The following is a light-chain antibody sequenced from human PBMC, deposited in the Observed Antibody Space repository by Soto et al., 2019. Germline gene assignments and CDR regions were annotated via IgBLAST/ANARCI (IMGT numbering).Light chain of an antibody. CDR1: SSDIGSYNL. J-gene: IGLJ3*02. CDR2: DGS. V-gene: IGLV2-23*01. Sequence: QSALTQPAYVSGAPGQSITISCTGTSSDIGSYNLVSWYQQHPGIAPQFLIHDGSKRHSGVSHRLSGSKSGNTASLPISGIHAEYDCDYYWCSYAGGSHWVFGGGTKLTVL. CDR3: CSYAGGSHWV.